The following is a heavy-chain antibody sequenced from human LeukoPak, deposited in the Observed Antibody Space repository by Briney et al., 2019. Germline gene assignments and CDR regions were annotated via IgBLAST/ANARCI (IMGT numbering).Heavy chain of an antibody. J-gene: IGHJ6*02. CDR2: INHSGST. V-gene: IGHV4-34*01. CDR1: GGSFSGYY. CDR3: ARAPYYIVVDYYYYGMDV. D-gene: IGHD2-15*01. Sequence: KPSETLSATCAVYGGSFSGYYWSWIRQPPGKGLEWIGEINHSGSTNYNPSLKSRVTISVDTSKNQFSLKLSSVTAADTAVYYCARAPYYIVVDYYYYGMDVWGQETTVTVSS.